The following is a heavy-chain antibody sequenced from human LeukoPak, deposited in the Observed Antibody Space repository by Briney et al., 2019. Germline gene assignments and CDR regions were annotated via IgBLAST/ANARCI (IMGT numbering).Heavy chain of an antibody. J-gene: IGHJ6*03. CDR1: GDSISSGSYY. D-gene: IGHD6-13*01. V-gene: IGHV4-61*02. CDR2: IYSNGDT. CDR3: ASRHSKQQPYYYYMDI. Sequence: PSETLSLTCTVSGDSISSGSYYWSWIRQPAGKGLEWIGRIYSNGDTKFNSSLKSRVTISLDTSKNQFSLKLSSATAADTAVYYCASRHSKQQPYYYYMDIWGKGTTVTVSS.